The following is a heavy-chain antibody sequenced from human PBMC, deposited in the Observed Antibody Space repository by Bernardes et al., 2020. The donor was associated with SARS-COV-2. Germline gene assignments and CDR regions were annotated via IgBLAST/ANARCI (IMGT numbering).Heavy chain of an antibody. J-gene: IGHJ5*02. D-gene: IGHD5-18*01. CDR1: GFTFSSYC. Sequence: GGSLRLSCAASGFTFSSYCMSWVRQAPGKGLEWVANIKEDGSEKNYVNSVKGRFSISRDNAKNSLYLQMNSLRAEDTAVYYCAKGGYRYGSWGQGTRVTVSA. CDR3: AKGGYRYGS. V-gene: IGHV3-7*01. CDR2: IKEDGSEK.